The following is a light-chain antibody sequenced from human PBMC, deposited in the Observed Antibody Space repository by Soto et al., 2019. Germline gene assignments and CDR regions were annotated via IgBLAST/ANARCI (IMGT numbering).Light chain of an antibody. CDR2: WAS. Sequence: DIVMTQSPDSLAVSLGERATINCKSSQSVLYSSNNKNYLAWYQQKPGQPPKLLIYWASTRESGVPDRFSGSGSGADFTLTISSLQAEDVAVYYYQQYSVVTWTFGQGTKVEIK. V-gene: IGKV4-1*01. CDR1: QSVLYSSNNKNY. CDR3: QQYSVVTWT. J-gene: IGKJ1*01.